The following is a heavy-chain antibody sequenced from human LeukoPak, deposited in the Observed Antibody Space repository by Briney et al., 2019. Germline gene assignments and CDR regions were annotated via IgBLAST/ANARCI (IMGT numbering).Heavy chain of an antibody. CDR3: ARDRGVVVAAMVTENWFDP. J-gene: IGHJ5*02. CDR1: GGTFSSYA. Sequence: EASVTVSCKASGGTFSSYAISWVRQAPGQGLEWMGGIIPIFGTANYAQKLQGRVTITADESTSTAYMELSSLRSEDTAVYYCARDRGVVVAAMVTENWFDPWGQGTLVTVSS. V-gene: IGHV1-69*13. D-gene: IGHD2-15*01. CDR2: IIPIFGTA.